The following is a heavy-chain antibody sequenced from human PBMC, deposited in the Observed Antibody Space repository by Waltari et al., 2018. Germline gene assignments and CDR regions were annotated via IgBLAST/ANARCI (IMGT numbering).Heavy chain of an antibody. CDR1: GYSISSGYY. CDR3: ARDERWPFPYYYYYYMDV. Sequence: QVQLQESGPGLVKPSETLSLTCAVSGYSISSGYYWGWIRQPPGKGLEWIGSIYHSGSTYSNPSLKSRVTISVDTSKNQFSLKLSSVTAADTAVYYCARDERWPFPYYYYYYMDVWGKGTTVTVSS. D-gene: IGHD1-1*01. J-gene: IGHJ6*03. V-gene: IGHV4-38-2*02. CDR2: IYHSGST.